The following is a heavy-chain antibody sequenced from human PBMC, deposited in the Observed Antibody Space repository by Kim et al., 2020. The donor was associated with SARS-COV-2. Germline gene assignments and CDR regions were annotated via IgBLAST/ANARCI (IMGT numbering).Heavy chain of an antibody. Sequence: ASVKVSCKASGYTFTGYYMHWVRQAPGQGLEWMGRINPNSGGTNYAQKFQGRVTMTRDTSISTAYMELSRLRSDDTAVYYCARDLANYGKRAYFDYWGQGTLVTVSS. J-gene: IGHJ4*02. CDR3: ARDLANYGKRAYFDY. D-gene: IGHD3-10*01. CDR1: GYTFTGYY. V-gene: IGHV1-2*06. CDR2: INPNSGGT.